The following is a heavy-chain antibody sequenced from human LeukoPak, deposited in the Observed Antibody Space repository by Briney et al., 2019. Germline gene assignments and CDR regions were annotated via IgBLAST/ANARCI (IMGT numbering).Heavy chain of an antibody. CDR3: ARGYPYNYYDSSGYYRLAHFDY. V-gene: IGHV4-34*01. CDR2: INHSGST. D-gene: IGHD3-22*01. J-gene: IGHJ4*02. CDR1: GGSFSGYY. Sequence: SETLSLTCAVYGGSFSGYYWSWIRQPPGKGLEWIGEINHSGSTNYNPSLKSRVTISVDTSKNQFSLKLSSVSAADTAVYYCARGYPYNYYDSSGYYRLAHFDYWGQGTLVTVSS.